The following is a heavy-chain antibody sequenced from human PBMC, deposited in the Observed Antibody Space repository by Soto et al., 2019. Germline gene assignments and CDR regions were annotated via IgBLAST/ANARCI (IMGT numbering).Heavy chain of an antibody. D-gene: IGHD5-18*01. CDR1: GFTFSSYS. CDR3: ARDPGYTYAPIDY. Sequence: EVQLVESGGGLVQPGGSLRLSCAASGFTFSSYSMNWVRQAPGKGLEWVSYISSSSSTIYYADSVKGRFTISRDNAKNSLYLKMNSLRDEDRAVYYWARDPGYTYAPIDYGGQGPLVTVSS. J-gene: IGHJ4*02. CDR2: ISSSSSTI. V-gene: IGHV3-48*02.